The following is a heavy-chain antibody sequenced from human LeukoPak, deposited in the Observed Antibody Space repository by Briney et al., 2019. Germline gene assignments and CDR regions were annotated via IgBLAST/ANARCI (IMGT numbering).Heavy chain of an antibody. Sequence: PGGSLRLSCAASGFTVSCNYMSWVRQAPGKWLEWVSVIYSGGSTYYADSVKGRFTISRDNSKNTLYLQMNSLRAEDTAVYYCARDLRIAAAEYWFDPWGQGTLVTVSS. CDR3: ARDLRIAAAEYWFDP. V-gene: IGHV3-53*01. CDR1: GFTVSCNY. J-gene: IGHJ5*02. D-gene: IGHD6-13*01. CDR2: IYSGGST.